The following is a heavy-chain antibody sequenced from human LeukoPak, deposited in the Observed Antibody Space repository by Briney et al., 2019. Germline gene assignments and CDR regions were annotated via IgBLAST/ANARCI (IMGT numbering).Heavy chain of an antibody. CDR1: GFTVSSNY. Sequence: GGSLRLSCAASGFTVSSNYIWVRQAPGKGLEWVSVIYSGGSTYYADSVKGRFTISRDNSKNTLYLQMNSLRTEDTAVYYCARARPHHRSFDLKTSYYFDYWGQGTLVTVSS. CDR3: ARARPHHRSFDLKTSYYFDY. V-gene: IGHV3-53*01. D-gene: IGHD6-25*01. J-gene: IGHJ4*02. CDR2: IYSGGST.